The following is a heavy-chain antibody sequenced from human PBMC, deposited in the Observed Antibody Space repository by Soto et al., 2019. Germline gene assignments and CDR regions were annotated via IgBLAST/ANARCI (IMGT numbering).Heavy chain of an antibody. CDR2: FHHSGST. Sequence: SETLSLTCTVSGDSISSFYWSWIRQPPGKGLEWIGYFHHSGSTNFNPSLKSRVTMSLDTSKNQFSLKLSSVTAADTAVYFCARGGWYLDCWGQGTLVTVSS. CDR3: ARGGWYLDC. CDR1: GDSISSFY. V-gene: IGHV4-59*01. D-gene: IGHD6-19*01. J-gene: IGHJ4*02.